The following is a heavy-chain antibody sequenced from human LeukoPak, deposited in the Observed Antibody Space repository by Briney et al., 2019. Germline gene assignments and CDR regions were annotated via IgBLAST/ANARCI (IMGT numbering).Heavy chain of an antibody. CDR3: ARGRKSIAAAGYQH. V-gene: IGHV4-34*01. J-gene: IGHJ1*01. CDR2: INHSGST. D-gene: IGHD6-13*01. Sequence: SETLSLTCAVYGGSFSGYYWSWIRQPPGKGLEWIGEINHSGSTNYNPSLKSRVTISVSTSKNQFSLKLSSVTAADTAVYYCARGRKSIAAAGYQHWGQGTLVTVSS. CDR1: GGSFSGYY.